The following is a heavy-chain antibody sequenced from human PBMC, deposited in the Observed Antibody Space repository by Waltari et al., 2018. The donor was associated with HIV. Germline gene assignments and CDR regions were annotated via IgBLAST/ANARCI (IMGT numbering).Heavy chain of an antibody. V-gene: IGHV4-59*01. J-gene: IGHJ4*02. D-gene: IGHD2-21*01. CDR1: GGSISSYY. CDR2: IYYIGST. CDR3: ARVSSGGGGGNRYFDY. Sequence: QVQLQESGPGLVKPSETVSLTCTVSGGSISSYYWTWLRQPPGKGLEWIGYIYYIGSTNYNPSLKSRVTISVDTSKNQFSLKLSSVTAADTAVYYCARVSSGGGGGNRYFDYWGQGALVTVSS.